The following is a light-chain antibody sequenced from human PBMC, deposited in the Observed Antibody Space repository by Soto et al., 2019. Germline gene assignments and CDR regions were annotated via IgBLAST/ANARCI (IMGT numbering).Light chain of an antibody. V-gene: IGLV2-14*01. CDR2: DVS. CDR3: SSYTSSTTVI. J-gene: IGLJ2*01. Sequence: QSVLTQPASVSGSPGQSITISCTGTSSDVGSYNFVSWYQQHPGKAPKLIIYDVSNRPSGVSDRFSGSKSGTTASLTISGLQAEDEADYHCSSYTSSTTVIFGGGTQLTVL. CDR1: SSDVGSYNF.